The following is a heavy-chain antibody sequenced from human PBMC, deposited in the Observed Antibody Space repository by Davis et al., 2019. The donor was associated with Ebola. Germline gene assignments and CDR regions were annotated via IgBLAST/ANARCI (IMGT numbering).Heavy chain of an antibody. CDR2: IYSGGST. D-gene: IGHD2-15*01. Sequence: GESLKISCAASGFTVSSNYMSWVRQAPGKGLEWVSVIYSGGSTYYADSVKGRFTISRDNAKNSLYLQMNSLRAEDTAVYYCARGYCSGGSCSPEDYYYYYGMDVWGQGTTVTVSS. J-gene: IGHJ6*02. CDR1: GFTVSSNY. V-gene: IGHV3-53*01. CDR3: ARGYCSGGSCSPEDYYYYYGMDV.